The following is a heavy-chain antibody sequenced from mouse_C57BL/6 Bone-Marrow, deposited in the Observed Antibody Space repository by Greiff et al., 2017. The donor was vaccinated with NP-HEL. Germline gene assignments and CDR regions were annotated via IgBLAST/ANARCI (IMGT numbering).Heavy chain of an antibody. CDR3: ARGITTDWYFDV. J-gene: IGHJ1*03. CDR1: GYTFTSYT. D-gene: IGHD2-4*01. Sequence: QVQLKQSGAELARPGASVKMSCKASGYTFTSYTMHWVKQRPGQGLEWIGYINPSSGYTKYNQKFKDKATLTADKSSSTAYMQLSSLTSEDSAVYYCARGITTDWYFDVWGTGTTVTVSS. CDR2: INPSSGYT. V-gene: IGHV1-4*01.